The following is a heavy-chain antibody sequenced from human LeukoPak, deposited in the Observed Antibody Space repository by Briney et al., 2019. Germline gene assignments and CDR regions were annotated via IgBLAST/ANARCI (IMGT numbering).Heavy chain of an antibody. D-gene: IGHD3-22*01. J-gene: IGHJ4*02. CDR1: GYPFISYG. V-gene: IGHV1-18*04. CDR2: ISAYNGDT. Sequence: ASVKVSCKTSGYPFISYGLSWVRLAPGQGLEWMGWISAYNGDTNYAQRLQGRVTMTTDTSTTTAYMELRSLRSDDTAVYYCARVFYFYDTSGPQYSFDYWGQGTLVTVSS. CDR3: ARVFYFYDTSGPQYSFDY.